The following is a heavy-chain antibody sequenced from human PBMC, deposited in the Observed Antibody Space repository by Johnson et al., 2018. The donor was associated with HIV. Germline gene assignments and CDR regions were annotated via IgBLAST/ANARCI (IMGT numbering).Heavy chain of an antibody. V-gene: IGHV3-74*02. Sequence: VQLVESGGGLVKPGGSQRLSCAVSGFTFNTYWMHWVRQAPGKGLVWVARINSDGGSTSYVDSVKGRFTISRDNAKNSLYLQMNSLRAEDTAVYYCARAPRAFCDGDCYPNAFGIWGQGTMVTVSS. CDR1: GFTFNTYW. CDR2: INSDGGST. J-gene: IGHJ3*02. CDR3: ARAPRAFCDGDCYPNAFGI. D-gene: IGHD2-21*02.